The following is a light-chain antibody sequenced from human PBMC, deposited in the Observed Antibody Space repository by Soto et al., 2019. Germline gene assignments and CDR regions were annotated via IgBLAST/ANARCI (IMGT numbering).Light chain of an antibody. V-gene: IGKV3-20*01. Sequence: ESVLTQSPGTLSLSPGERATLSCRASQTISNSYSAWYQQKPGQATRLLIYGASTRATGIPERFSGSGSGTAFTLTISRLEPGDFAVYYCKIYGVAPPTFGQGNKVEIK. CDR2: GAS. CDR1: QTISNSY. CDR3: KIYGVAPPT. J-gene: IGKJ1*01.